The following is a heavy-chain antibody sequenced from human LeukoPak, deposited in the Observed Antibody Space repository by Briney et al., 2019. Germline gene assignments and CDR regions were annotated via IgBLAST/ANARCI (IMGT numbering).Heavy chain of an antibody. CDR3: ARVSIAAAVDY. Sequence: SETLSLTCTVSGGSISSGGYYWSWIRQHPGKGLEWIGYIYYSGSTYYNPSLRSRVTISVDTSKNQFSLKLSSVTAADTAVYYCARVSIAAAVDYWGQGTLVTVSS. J-gene: IGHJ4*02. D-gene: IGHD6-13*01. V-gene: IGHV4-31*03. CDR2: IYYSGST. CDR1: GGSISSGGYY.